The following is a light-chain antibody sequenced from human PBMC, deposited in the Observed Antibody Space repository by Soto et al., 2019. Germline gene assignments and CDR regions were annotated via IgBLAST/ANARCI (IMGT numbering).Light chain of an antibody. J-gene: IGKJ2*01. V-gene: IGKV1-39*01. CDR1: QSISSY. Sequence: DIRMTQSPSSLSASVGDRVTITCRASQSISSYLNWYQQKPGKAPKLLIYAASSLQSGVPSRFSGSGSGTDFTLTISSLQPEDFATYYCQQSYSTPDTFGQGTKLEIK. CDR3: QQSYSTPDT. CDR2: AAS.